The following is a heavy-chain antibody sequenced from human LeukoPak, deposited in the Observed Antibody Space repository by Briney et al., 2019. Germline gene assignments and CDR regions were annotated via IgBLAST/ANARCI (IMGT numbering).Heavy chain of an antibody. D-gene: IGHD6-13*01. Sequence: PGGSLRLSCAASGFTFSSYAMSWVRQAPGKGLEWVSAISGSGGSTYYADSVKGRFTISRDNSKNTLYLQMNSLRAEDTAVYYCAKRARSSSWYVYYYYYYMDVWGKGTTVTVSS. J-gene: IGHJ6*03. V-gene: IGHV3-23*01. CDR2: ISGSGGST. CDR1: GFTFSSYA. CDR3: AKRARSSSWYVYYYYYYMDV.